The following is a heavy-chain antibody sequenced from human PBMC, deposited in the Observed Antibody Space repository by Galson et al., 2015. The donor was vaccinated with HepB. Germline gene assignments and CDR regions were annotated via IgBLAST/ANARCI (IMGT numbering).Heavy chain of an antibody. CDR2: INPNSGGT. Sequence: SVKVSCKASGYTFTGYYMHWVRQAPGQGLEWMGWINPNSGGTNYAQKFQGRVTMTRDTSISTAYMELSRLRSDDTAVYYCAADPSMGVADFYYYGMDVWGQGTTVTVSS. V-gene: IGHV1-2*02. D-gene: IGHD6-19*01. CDR3: AADPSMGVADFYYYGMDV. CDR1: GYTFTGYY. J-gene: IGHJ6*02.